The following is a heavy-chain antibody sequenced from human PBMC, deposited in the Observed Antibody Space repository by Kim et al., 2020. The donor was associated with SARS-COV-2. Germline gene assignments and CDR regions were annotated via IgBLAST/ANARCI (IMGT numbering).Heavy chain of an antibody. Sequence: SETLSLTCTVSGGSISSYYWSWIRQPPGKGLEWIGYIYYSGSTNYNPSLKSRVTISVDTSKNQFSLKLSSVTAADTAVYYCARALKGERSSWLNKRVYWFDPWGQGTLVTVSS. CDR3: ARALKGERSSWLNKRVYWFDP. J-gene: IGHJ5*02. D-gene: IGHD6-13*01. V-gene: IGHV4-59*01. CDR2: IYYSGST. CDR1: GGSISSYY.